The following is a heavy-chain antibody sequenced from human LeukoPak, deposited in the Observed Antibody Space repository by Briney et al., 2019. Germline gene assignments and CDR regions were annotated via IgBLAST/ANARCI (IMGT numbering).Heavy chain of an antibody. V-gene: IGHV1-46*01. CDR1: GGTFSSYA. Sequence: ASVKVSCKASGGTFSSYAISWVRQAPGQGLEWMGIINPSGGSTSYAQKFQGRVTMTRDTSTSTVYMELSSLRSEDTAVYYCARGANTAMVYWGQGTLVTVSS. D-gene: IGHD5-18*01. CDR3: ARGANTAMVY. CDR2: INPSGGST. J-gene: IGHJ4*02.